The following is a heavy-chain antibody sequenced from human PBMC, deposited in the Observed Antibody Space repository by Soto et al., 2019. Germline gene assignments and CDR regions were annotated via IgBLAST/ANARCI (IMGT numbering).Heavy chain of an antibody. CDR2: ISAYNGNT. D-gene: IGHD6-13*01. CDR1: GYTFTSYG. V-gene: IGHV1-18*01. Sequence: ASVKVSCKASGYTFTSYGISWVRQAPGQGLEWMGWISAYNGNTNYAQKLQGRVTMTTDTSTSTAYMELRSLRSDDTAVYYCARDIVGVSSWYLVYWGPGTLVTASS. J-gene: IGHJ4*02. CDR3: ARDIVGVSSWYLVY.